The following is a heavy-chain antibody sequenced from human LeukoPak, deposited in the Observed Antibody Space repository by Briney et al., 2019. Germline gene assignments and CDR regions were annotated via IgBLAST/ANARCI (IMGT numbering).Heavy chain of an antibody. CDR2: IYYSGST. CDR1: GGSISSSSYY. D-gene: IGHD6-13*01. J-gene: IGHJ4*02. V-gene: IGHV4-61*05. Sequence: SETLSLTCTVSGGSISSSSYYWAWIRQPPGKGLEWIGYIYYSGSTNYNPSLKSRVTISVETSKNEFSLKLRSVTAADTAVYYCARVTGYRIEDYFDYWGQGTLVTVSS. CDR3: ARVTGYRIEDYFDY.